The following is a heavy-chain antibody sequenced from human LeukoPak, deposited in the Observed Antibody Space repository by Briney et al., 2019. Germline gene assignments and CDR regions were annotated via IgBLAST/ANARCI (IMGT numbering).Heavy chain of an antibody. J-gene: IGHJ6*02. V-gene: IGHV3-30-3*01. CDR2: ISYDGSNK. D-gene: IGHD5-18*01. Sequence: GGSLRLPCAASGFTFSSYAMHWVRQAPGKGLEWVAVISYDGSNKYYADSVKGRFTISRDNSKNTLYLQMNSLRAEDTAVYYCARAGSYGFYYYYYGMDVWGQGTTVTVSS. CDR1: GFTFSSYA. CDR3: ARAGSYGFYYYYYGMDV.